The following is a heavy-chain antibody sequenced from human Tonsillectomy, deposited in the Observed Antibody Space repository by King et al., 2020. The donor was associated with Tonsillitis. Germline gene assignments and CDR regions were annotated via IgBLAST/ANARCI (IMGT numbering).Heavy chain of an antibody. D-gene: IGHD6-19*01. CDR3: AREAYSSGRCGIFDI. CDR2: IAHDGRSK. Sequence: VQLVESGGGVVQPGGSLRLSCAASGLTVSASIIHWIRQAPGKGLEWVALIAHDGRSKNYAGTMKGRLTISGDNSQNTVYLQMNSLRAEDTAVYYCAREAYSSGRCGIFDIWGQGTKVTVSS. CDR1: GLTVSASI. V-gene: IGHV3-30*01. J-gene: IGHJ3*02.